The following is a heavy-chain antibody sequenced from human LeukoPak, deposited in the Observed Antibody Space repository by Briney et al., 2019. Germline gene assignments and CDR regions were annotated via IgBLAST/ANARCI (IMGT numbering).Heavy chain of an antibody. Sequence: PGGSLRLSCSASGFTFSSYGMHWVRQAPGKGLEWVAFIRYDGSNKYYADSVKGRFTISRDNSKNTLYLQMNSLRAEDTAVYYCAKSFDDFWSGYWGLPPHFDYWGQGTLVTVSS. CDR1: GFTFSSYG. CDR3: AKSFDDFWSGYWGLPPHFDY. J-gene: IGHJ4*02. CDR2: IRYDGSNK. V-gene: IGHV3-30*02. D-gene: IGHD3-3*01.